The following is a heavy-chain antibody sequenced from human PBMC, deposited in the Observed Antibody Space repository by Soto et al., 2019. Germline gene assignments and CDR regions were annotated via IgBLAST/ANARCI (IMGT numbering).Heavy chain of an antibody. CDR2: ISYDGSNK. Sequence: QVQLVESGGGVVQPGRSLRLSCAASGFTFSSYAMHWVRQAPGKGLEWVAVISYDGSNKYYADSVKGRFTISRDNSKNTLYLQMNSLRAEDTAVYYCARDWGQRGVTAIPAYWGQGTLVTVSS. J-gene: IGHJ4*02. CDR3: ARDWGQRGVTAIPAY. V-gene: IGHV3-30-3*01. D-gene: IGHD2-21*02. CDR1: GFTFSSYA.